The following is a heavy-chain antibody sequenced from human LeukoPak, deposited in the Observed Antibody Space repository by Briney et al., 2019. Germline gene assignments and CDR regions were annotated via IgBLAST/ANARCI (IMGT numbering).Heavy chain of an antibody. CDR3: AKDRLLWFGGVAQDAFDI. CDR2: ISGSGGST. CDR1: GFTFSSYA. D-gene: IGHD3-10*01. Sequence: PGGSLRLSCAASGFTFSSYAMSWVRQAPGKGLEWVSAISGSGGSTYYADSVKGRFTISRDNSKNTLYLQMNSLRAEDTAVYYCAKDRLLWFGGVAQDAFDIWGQGTMVTVSS. J-gene: IGHJ3*02. V-gene: IGHV3-23*01.